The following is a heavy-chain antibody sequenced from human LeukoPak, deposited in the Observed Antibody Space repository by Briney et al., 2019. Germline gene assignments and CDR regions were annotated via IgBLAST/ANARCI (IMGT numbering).Heavy chain of an antibody. J-gene: IGHJ4*02. CDR1: GVSINDYY. Sequence: SETLSLTCGLFGVSINDYYWSWIRQSPGKRLECIVEIRHTEGTRYTPSLESRVTMSVGTSENQLPLKLIFVTAADTAVYYCARIRCGHSGSVCYNHWGLGTLVTVSS. CDR2: IRHTEGT. D-gene: IGHD3-9*01. CDR3: ARIRCGHSGSVCYNH. V-gene: IGHV4-34*01.